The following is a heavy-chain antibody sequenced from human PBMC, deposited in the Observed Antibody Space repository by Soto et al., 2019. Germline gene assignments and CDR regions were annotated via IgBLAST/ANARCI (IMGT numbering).Heavy chain of an antibody. Sequence: SGPTLVNPTQTLTLTCTFSGFSLISSGMSVNWIRQSPGNALEWLALIDWDDNKYYRTSLKTRLTISKDTSKHQVVPTMTNMDPVDTASYYCARMLADYYDSSGYFRTLDYWGQGALVTVSS. CDR3: ARMLADYYDSSGYFRTLDY. CDR2: IDWDDNK. CDR1: GFSLISSGMS. D-gene: IGHD3-22*01. J-gene: IGHJ4*02. V-gene: IGHV2-70*01.